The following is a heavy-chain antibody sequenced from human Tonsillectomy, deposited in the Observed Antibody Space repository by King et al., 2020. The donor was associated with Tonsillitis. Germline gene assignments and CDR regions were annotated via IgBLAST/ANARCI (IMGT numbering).Heavy chain of an antibody. Sequence: QLVQSGGGVVQPEGSLRLSCAASGFTFSSYGMHWVRQAPGKGLEWVAFIRYDGSNKYYADSVKGRFTISRDNSKNTLYLQMNSLRAEGTAVYYCASLGGYCSSTSCSPLFDYWGQGTLVTVSS. J-gene: IGHJ4*02. D-gene: IGHD2-2*01. V-gene: IGHV3-30*02. CDR1: GFTFSSYG. CDR3: ASLGGYCSSTSCSPLFDY. CDR2: IRYDGSNK.